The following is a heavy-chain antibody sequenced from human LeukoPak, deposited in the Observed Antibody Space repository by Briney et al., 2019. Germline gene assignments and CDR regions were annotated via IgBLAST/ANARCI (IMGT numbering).Heavy chain of an antibody. CDR2: IRYDGYNE. CDR3: AKVPLGGGPGLAANYYFDY. J-gene: IGHJ4*02. D-gene: IGHD3-16*01. V-gene: IGHV3-30*02. CDR1: GFTFSSYG. Sequence: GGSLRLSCAASGFTFSSYGMHWVRQAPGKGLEWVTFIRYDGYNEYYADSVKGRFTISRDNSKEMLYLQLDSLRAEDTAVYYCAKVPLGGGPGLAANYYFDYGGGEPLVTVSS.